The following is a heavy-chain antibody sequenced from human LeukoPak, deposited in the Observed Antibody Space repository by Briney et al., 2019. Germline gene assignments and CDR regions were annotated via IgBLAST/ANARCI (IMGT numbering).Heavy chain of an antibody. Sequence: SETLSLTCTVSGGSISSYYWNWIRQPPGERLEWIGNIYYSGSTDYSPALKSRVTISVDTSKNEFSLNLSSVTAEDTAMYYCARGGSNGYYGLFDYWGQGTLVTVSS. J-gene: IGHJ4*02. CDR2: IYYSGST. CDR1: GGSISSYY. D-gene: IGHD3-22*01. CDR3: ARGGSNGYYGLFDY. V-gene: IGHV4-59*08.